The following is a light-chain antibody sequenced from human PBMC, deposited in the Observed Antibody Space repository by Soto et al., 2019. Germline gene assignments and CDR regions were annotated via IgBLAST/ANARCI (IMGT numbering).Light chain of an antibody. CDR3: QQSYSTPRT. Sequence: DIQMTQSPSSLSASVGDRVTITCRAGQSISTFLNWYQQKPGKATKLLIYAATSLQSGVPSRFSGSGSGTQFTLTISSLQPEDFATYYCQQSYSTPRTFGQGTKVDIK. V-gene: IGKV1-39*01. J-gene: IGKJ1*01. CDR1: QSISTF. CDR2: AAT.